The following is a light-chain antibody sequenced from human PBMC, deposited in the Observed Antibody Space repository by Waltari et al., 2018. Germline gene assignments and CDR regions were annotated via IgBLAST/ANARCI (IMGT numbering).Light chain of an antibody. V-gene: IGKV3-15*01. J-gene: IGKJ2*01. CDR1: QSVSSN. CDR2: GAS. Sequence: EIVMTQSPATLSVSPGERATLSCRASQSVSSNLDWYQQKPGQAPRLLIYGASTRATGIPARFSGSGSGTEFTLTISSLQSEDFAVYYCQQYNNWPPSFGQGTKLEIK. CDR3: QQYNNWPPS.